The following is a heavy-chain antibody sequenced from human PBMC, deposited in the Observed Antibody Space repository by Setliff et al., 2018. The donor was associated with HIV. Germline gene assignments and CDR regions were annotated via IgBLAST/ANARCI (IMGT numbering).Heavy chain of an antibody. Sequence: ASVKVSCKASGYPFSGYYMHWVRQAPGQGLEWMGRINPNSGGTNYAQKFQGRVTMTRDTSISTAYMELSRLRSDDTAVSYCARVWLYYYGSGPEAPFDYWGQGTLVTVSS. CDR3: ARVWLYYYGSGPEAPFDY. CDR2: INPNSGGT. J-gene: IGHJ4*02. CDR1: GYPFSGYY. V-gene: IGHV1-2*06. D-gene: IGHD3-10*01.